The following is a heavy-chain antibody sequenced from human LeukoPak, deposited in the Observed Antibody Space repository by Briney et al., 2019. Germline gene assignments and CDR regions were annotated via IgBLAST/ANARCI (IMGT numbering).Heavy chain of an antibody. V-gene: IGHV3-74*01. J-gene: IGHJ4*02. CDR3: ARAIAPVVPFDY. D-gene: IGHD2-2*01. CDR2: INSDGSST. Sequence: PGGSLRLSCAASGFTFSSYWMHWVRQPPGKGLVWVSRINSDGSSTSYADSVKGRFTISRDNAKNTLYLQMNSLRDEDTAVYYCARAIAPVVPFDYWGQGTLVTVSS. CDR1: GFTFSSYW.